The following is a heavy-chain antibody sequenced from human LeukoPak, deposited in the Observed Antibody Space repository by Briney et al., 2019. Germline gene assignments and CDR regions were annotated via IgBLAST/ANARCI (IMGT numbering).Heavy chain of an antibody. Sequence: PGGSLRLSCAASGFTFSSYSMNWVRQAPGKGLEWVSYISSSSSTIYYADSVKGRFTISRDNAKNSLYLQMNSLRAEDTAVYYCPRLGLYSSSSVGGSDYWGQGTLVTVSS. D-gene: IGHD6-6*01. J-gene: IGHJ4*02. V-gene: IGHV3-48*04. CDR1: GFTFSSYS. CDR2: ISSSSSTI. CDR3: PRLGLYSSSSVGGSDY.